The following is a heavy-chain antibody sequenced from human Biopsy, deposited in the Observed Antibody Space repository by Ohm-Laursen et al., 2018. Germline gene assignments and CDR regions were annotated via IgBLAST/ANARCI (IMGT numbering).Heavy chain of an antibody. Sequence: SETLSLTCAVYGGSFSDYYWTWIRQPPGKGLEWIGEINHRGTTNYNPSLKSRVAISVDTSKNQFSLTLGSVTVADTAVFYCARRGSGGRSFDYWGQGSLVTVSS. J-gene: IGHJ4*02. CDR3: ARRGSGGRSFDY. CDR1: GGSFSDYY. D-gene: IGHD2-15*01. V-gene: IGHV4-34*01. CDR2: INHRGTT.